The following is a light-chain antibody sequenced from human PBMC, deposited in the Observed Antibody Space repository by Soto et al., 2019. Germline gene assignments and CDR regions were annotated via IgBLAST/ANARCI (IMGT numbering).Light chain of an antibody. J-gene: IGKJ3*01. CDR1: QGISSG. CDR3: QQCNSYPR. V-gene: IGKV1-13*02. CDR2: EAS. Sequence: AIQLTQSPSSLSASVGDRVIITCRASQGISSGLAWYQHKPGKAPKLLIYEASNLESGVPSRFSGSASGTDFTLTISSLQPEDIATYYCQQCNSYPRFGPGTKVDIK.